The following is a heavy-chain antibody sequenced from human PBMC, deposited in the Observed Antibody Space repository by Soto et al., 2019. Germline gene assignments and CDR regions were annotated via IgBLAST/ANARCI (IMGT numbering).Heavy chain of an antibody. CDR1: GFTFSSSA. CDR2: ISGRGVAK. V-gene: IGHV3-23*01. Sequence: PGGSLRLSCVVSGFTFSSSAINWVRQAPGKGLEWVSTISGRGVAKFYADSVKGRFTISRDNSNNTVSLQMNSLRAEDAAVYYCAKDRSPGATTWNVYWGQGTLVTVSS. D-gene: IGHD1-1*01. J-gene: IGHJ1*01. CDR3: AKDRSPGATTWNVY.